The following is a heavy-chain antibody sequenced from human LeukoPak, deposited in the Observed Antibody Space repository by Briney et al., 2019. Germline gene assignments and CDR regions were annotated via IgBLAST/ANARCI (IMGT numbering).Heavy chain of an antibody. J-gene: IGHJ4*02. Sequence: SETPSLTCTVSGGSISSGGYYWSWIRQHPGKGLEWIGYIYYSGSTYYNPSLKSRVTISVDTSKNQFSLKLSSVTAADTAVYYCASSGYDPYYFDYWGQGTLVTVSS. V-gene: IGHV4-31*03. D-gene: IGHD5-12*01. CDR3: ASSGYDPYYFDY. CDR1: GGSISSGGYY. CDR2: IYYSGST.